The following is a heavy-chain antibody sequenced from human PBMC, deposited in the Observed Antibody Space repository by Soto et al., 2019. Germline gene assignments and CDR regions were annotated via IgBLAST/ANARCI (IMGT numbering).Heavy chain of an antibody. CDR3: ARESGCSSTSCSPQGMDV. CDR2: IYHSGST. Sequence: SETLSLTCAVSGYSISSGYYWGWIRQPPGKGLEWIGSIYHSGSTYYNPSLKSRVTISVDTSKNQFSLKLSSVTAADTAVYYCARESGCSSTSCSPQGMDVWGQGTTVTVSS. J-gene: IGHJ6*02. D-gene: IGHD2-2*01. CDR1: GYSISSGYY. V-gene: IGHV4-38-2*02.